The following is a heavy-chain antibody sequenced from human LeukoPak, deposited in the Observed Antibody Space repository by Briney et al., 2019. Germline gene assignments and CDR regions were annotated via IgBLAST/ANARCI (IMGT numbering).Heavy chain of an antibody. J-gene: IGHJ4*02. D-gene: IGHD6-13*01. V-gene: IGHV1-2*02. CDR2: INPDSGGT. CDR3: ARDRDNSWYGGVDY. CDR1: GYTFTGYY. Sequence: ASVKVSCKASGYTFTGYYIHWVRQAPGQGLEWMGWINPDSGGTDYAQKFQGRVTMTRDTSITTAYMELSRLNSDDTAVYYCARDRDNSWYGGVDYWGQGTLLTVSS.